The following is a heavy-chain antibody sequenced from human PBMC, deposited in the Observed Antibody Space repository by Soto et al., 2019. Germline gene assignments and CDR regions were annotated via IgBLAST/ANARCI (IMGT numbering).Heavy chain of an antibody. D-gene: IGHD5-12*01. CDR1: GYPFTSYG. J-gene: IGHJ3*02. Sequence: QGQLLQSGDEVKTPGASVRVSCMASGYPFTSYGISWVRLAPGQGLEWVAWISAYNGKRDTAQKFQGRVTMTLDTSTDTAHMELGDLTSADTAVYYCARGRIVASIHDAFEIWGQGTKVTVSS. CDR2: ISAYNGKR. CDR3: ARGRIVASIHDAFEI. V-gene: IGHV1-18*01.